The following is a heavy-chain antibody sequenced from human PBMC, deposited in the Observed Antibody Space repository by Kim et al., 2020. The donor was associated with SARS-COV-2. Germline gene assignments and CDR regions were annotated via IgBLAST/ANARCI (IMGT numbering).Heavy chain of an antibody. CDR3: ARIGGLVRY. V-gene: IGHV6-1*01. CDR1: GDSVSSTSAI. CDR2: TYYRSKWSS. J-gene: IGHJ4*02. Sequence: SQTLSLTCVISGDSVSSTSAIWIWIRQSPSRGLEWLGRTYYRSKWSSDYAVSVRGRITIRPDTSMNQFSLQLNSVTPDDTAVYYCARIGGLVRYWGQRTLVTVSS. D-gene: IGHD2-8*01.